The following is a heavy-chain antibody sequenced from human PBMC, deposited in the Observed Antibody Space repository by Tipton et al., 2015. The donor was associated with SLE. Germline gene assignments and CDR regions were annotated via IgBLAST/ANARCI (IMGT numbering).Heavy chain of an antibody. V-gene: IGHV3-13*01. D-gene: IGHD2-2*01. CDR3: ARGIVPAAMGYQYYALDV. J-gene: IGHJ6*02. CDR1: GFAFSRYD. CDR2: IFYAGDT. Sequence: GSLRPSCAASGFAFSRYDMHWVRQAPGKGLEWVAVIFYAGDTYYPDSVKGRFTISRENAENSLYLHMNSLTAGDTAVYYCARGIVPAAMGYQYYALDVWGQGTTVTVSS.